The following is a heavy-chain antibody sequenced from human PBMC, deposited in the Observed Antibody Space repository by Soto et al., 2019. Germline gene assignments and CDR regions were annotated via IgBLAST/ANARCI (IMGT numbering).Heavy chain of an antibody. CDR2: ILNDGSNR. D-gene: IGHD3-10*01. V-gene: IGHV3-33*01. CDR1: GFTFSNYG. CDR3: ARDDEYSGNGTDV. Sequence: QVQLVESGGGVVQPGRSLRLSCAASGFTFSNYGMHWVRQAPGKGLEWVAVILNDGSNRYHADSVKDRFTISRDNSQNTLYLQMNSLRAEDTAVYYCARDDEYSGNGTDVWGQGTTVTVS. J-gene: IGHJ6*02.